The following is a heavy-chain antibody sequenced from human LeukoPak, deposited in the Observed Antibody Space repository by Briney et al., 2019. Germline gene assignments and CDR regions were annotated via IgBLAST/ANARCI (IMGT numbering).Heavy chain of an antibody. CDR2: ISSSSSYI. D-gene: IGHD6-19*01. J-gene: IGHJ4*02. Sequence: GGSLRLSRAASGFTFSSYSMNWVRQAPGKGLEWVSSISSSSSYIYYADSVKGRFTISRDNAKNSLYLQMNSLRAEDTAVYYCATISSGWLFDYWGQGTLVTVSS. CDR1: GFTFSSYS. CDR3: ATISSGWLFDY. V-gene: IGHV3-21*01.